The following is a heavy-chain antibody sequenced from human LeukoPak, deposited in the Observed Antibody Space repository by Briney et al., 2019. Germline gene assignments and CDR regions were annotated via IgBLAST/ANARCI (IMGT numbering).Heavy chain of an antibody. Sequence: SVKVSCKASGYTFTSYGISWVRQAPGQGLEWMGGIIPIFGTANYAQKFQGRVTITTDESTSTAYMELSSLRSEDTAVYYCAREPYSSSSNYYYYYYMDVWGKGTTVTVSS. D-gene: IGHD6-6*01. CDR2: IIPIFGTA. CDR3: AREPYSSSSNYYYYYYMDV. CDR1: GYTFTSYG. J-gene: IGHJ6*03. V-gene: IGHV1-69*05.